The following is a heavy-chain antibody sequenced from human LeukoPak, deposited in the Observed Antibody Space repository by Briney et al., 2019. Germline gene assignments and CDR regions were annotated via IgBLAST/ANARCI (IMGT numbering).Heavy chain of an antibody. J-gene: IGHJ4*02. CDR1: GDTFSDYP. V-gene: IGHV1-69*02. D-gene: IGHD3-16*01. Sequence: SVKVSCKASGDTFSDYPINWVRQAPGQGLEWLGRIIPFLTLTNYAQNFQDRVTITADKSTSTAYMELSSLRSEDTAMYYCARSLNFASPMTFDYWGQGTLVTVSS. CDR2: IIPFLTLT. CDR3: ARSLNFASPMTFDY.